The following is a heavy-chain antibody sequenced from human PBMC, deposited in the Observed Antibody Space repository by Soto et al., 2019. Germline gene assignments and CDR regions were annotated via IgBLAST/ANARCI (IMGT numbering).Heavy chain of an antibody. CDR1: GGSFSGYY. CDR2: INHSGST. V-gene: IGHV4-34*01. J-gene: IGHJ5*02. Sequence: SETLSLTCAVYGGSFSGYYWSWIRQPPGKGLEWIGEINHSGSTNYNPSLKSRVTISVDTSKNHFSLKLSSVTAADTAVYYCVRGLLGATKAWGQGTLVTVSS. CDR3: VRGLLGATKA. D-gene: IGHD1-26*01.